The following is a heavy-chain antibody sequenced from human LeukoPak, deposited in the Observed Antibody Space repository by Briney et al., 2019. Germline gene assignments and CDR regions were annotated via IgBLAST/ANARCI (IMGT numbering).Heavy chain of an antibody. CDR2: IRDDASNK. V-gene: IGHV3-33*01. CDR3: GTDNAGGPGRDSYGSDY. Sequence: GRCLRLSCAASGFTFSSYGMHWVRQAAGKGLEWVAAIRDDASNKYYADSVKGRFTLSRDNSKNTLHLQMNSLRAEDTAIYSCGTDNAGGPGRDSYGSDYWGPGTLVTVSS. CDR1: GFTFSSYG. D-gene: IGHD5-18*01. J-gene: IGHJ4*02.